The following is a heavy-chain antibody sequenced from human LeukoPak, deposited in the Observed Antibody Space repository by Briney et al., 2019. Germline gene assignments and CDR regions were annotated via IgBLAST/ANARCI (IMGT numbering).Heavy chain of an antibody. J-gene: IGHJ4*02. D-gene: IGHD6-13*01. CDR2: MYYSGST. CDR3: ARVGVAAAGRGFDY. Sequence: SETLSLTCTVSGGFISSYYWSWIRQPPGKGLEWIGYMYYSGSTTYNPSLKSRVTISVDTSRNQVSLILYSVTAADTAIYYCARVGVAAAGRGFDYWGQGTLVTVSS. CDR1: GGFISSYY. V-gene: IGHV4-59*01.